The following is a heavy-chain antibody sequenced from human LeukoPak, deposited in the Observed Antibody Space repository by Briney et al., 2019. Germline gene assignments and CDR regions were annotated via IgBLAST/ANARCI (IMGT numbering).Heavy chain of an antibody. V-gene: IGHV4-59*01. J-gene: IGHJ4*02. CDR1: GGSISSYY. CDR2: IYYSGST. Sequence: PSETLSLTCTVSGGSISSYYWSWIRQPPGKGLEWIGYIYYSGSTNYNPSLKSRVTISVDTSKNQFSLKLSSVTAADTAVYYCARVTYDFWSGYGNYYFDYWSQGTLVTVSS. CDR3: ARVTYDFWSGYGNYYFDY. D-gene: IGHD3-3*01.